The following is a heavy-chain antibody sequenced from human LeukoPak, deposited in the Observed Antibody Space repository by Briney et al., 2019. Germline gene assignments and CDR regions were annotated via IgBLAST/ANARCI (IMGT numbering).Heavy chain of an antibody. CDR1: GGSFSGYY. D-gene: IGHD1-26*01. J-gene: IGHJ4*02. Sequence: SETLSLTCAVYGGSFSGYYWSWIRQPPGKGLEWIGETNHSGSTNYNPSLKSRVTISVDTSKNQFSLKLSSVTAADTAVYYCARGSSKKYFDYWGQGTLVTVSS. CDR3: ARGSSKKYFDY. V-gene: IGHV4-34*01. CDR2: TNHSGST.